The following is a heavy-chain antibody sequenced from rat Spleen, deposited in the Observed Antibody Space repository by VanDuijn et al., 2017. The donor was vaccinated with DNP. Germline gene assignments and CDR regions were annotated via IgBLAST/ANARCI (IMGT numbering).Heavy chain of an antibody. Sequence: EVQLVESGGGPVQPGRSLKLSCVASGFIFSNFWMTWIRQAPGKGLEWVASISNTGDNTYYSDSVKGRFTISRDNAKSTLYLQMNSLRSEDTATYYCTRLTTGYWGQGVMVTVSS. CDR3: TRLTTGY. J-gene: IGHJ2*01. CDR2: ISNTGDNT. V-gene: IGHV5-31*01. CDR1: GFIFSNFW. D-gene: IGHD1-11*01.